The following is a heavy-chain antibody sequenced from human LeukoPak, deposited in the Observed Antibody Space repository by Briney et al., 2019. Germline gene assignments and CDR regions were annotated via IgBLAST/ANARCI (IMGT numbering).Heavy chain of an antibody. CDR2: ITTRSSYM. CDR1: GFTFSDYT. V-gene: IGHV3-21*04. CDR3: ARGGGLDV. J-gene: IGHJ6*02. Sequence: GGSLRLSCAASGFTFSDYTMNWVRQAPGKGLEWVACITTRSSYMYYADSVKGRFTISRDNAKNSLYLQMSNLRAEDTAVYFCARGGGLDVWGQGATVTVSS. D-gene: IGHD3-16*01.